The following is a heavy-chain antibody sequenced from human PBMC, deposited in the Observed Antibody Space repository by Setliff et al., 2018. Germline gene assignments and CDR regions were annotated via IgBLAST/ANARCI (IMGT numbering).Heavy chain of an antibody. V-gene: IGHV3-49*04. CDR2: IRSKAYGGTT. Sequence: GGSLRLSCTASGFTFGDYAMSWVRQAPGKGLEWVGFIRSKAYGGTTEYAASVKGRFTISRDNAKNSLYLQMNSLRAEDTAVYYCARPTVVVTAIGYWGQGTLVTVSS. CDR1: GFTFGDYA. J-gene: IGHJ4*02. CDR3: ARPTVVVTAIGY. D-gene: IGHD2-21*02.